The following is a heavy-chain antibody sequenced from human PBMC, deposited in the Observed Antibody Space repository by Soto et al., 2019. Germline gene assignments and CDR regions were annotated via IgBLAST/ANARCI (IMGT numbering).Heavy chain of an antibody. J-gene: IGHJ4*02. CDR2: VYRGTS. D-gene: IGHD3-22*01. CDR3: ARESLKETITMTVVIDN. V-gene: IGHV4-4*07. CDR1: GDSISSYS. Sequence: PSETLSLTCSVSGDSISSYSWSWIRQPAGKGLEWLGRVYRGTSNYNPSLKSLLIMSLDTSKNQFSLNLRSVTAADTAVYYCARESLKETITMTVVIDNWGQGTQVTVSS.